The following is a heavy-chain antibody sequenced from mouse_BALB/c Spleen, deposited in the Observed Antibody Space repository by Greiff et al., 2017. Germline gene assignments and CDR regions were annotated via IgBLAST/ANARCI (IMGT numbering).Heavy chain of an antibody. J-gene: IGHJ4*01. CDR3: ARHGNYVGLDY. D-gene: IGHD2-1*01. V-gene: IGHV5-12-1*01. CDR2: ISSGGGST. Sequence: EVQRVESGGGLVKPGGSLKLSCAASGFAFSSYDMSWVRQTPEKRLEWVAYISSGGGSTYYPDTEKGRFTISRDNAKNTLYLQMSSLKSEDTAMYYCARHGNYVGLDYWGQGTSVTVSS. CDR1: GFAFSSYD.